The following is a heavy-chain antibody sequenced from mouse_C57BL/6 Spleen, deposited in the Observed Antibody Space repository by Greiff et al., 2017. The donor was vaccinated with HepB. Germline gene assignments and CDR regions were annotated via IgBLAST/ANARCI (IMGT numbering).Heavy chain of an antibody. CDR3: ARREDYDYDDGFAY. D-gene: IGHD2-4*01. J-gene: IGHJ3*01. CDR1: GFTFSDYG. V-gene: IGHV5-15*01. Sequence: EVHLVESGGGLVQPGGSLKLSCAASGFTFSDYGMAWVRQAPRKGPEWVAFISNLAYSIYYADTVTGRFTISRENAKNTLYLEMSSLRSEDTAMYYCARREDYDYDDGFAYWGQGTLVTVSA. CDR2: ISNLAYSI.